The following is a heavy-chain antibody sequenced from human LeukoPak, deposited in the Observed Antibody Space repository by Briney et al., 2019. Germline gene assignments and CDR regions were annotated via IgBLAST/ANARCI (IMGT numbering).Heavy chain of an antibody. CDR1: GFTFSSYN. D-gene: IGHD3-10*01. Sequence: GGSLRLSCAASGFTFSSYNMNWVRQAPGKGLEWVSVMSADSATTFYADSVKGRFTISRDNAKNTVFLQMSSLRAEDTALYYCARKSASGNYPLDYWGQGTLVTVSS. CDR3: ARKSASGNYPLDY. J-gene: IGHJ4*02. V-gene: IGHV3-23*01. CDR2: MSADSATT.